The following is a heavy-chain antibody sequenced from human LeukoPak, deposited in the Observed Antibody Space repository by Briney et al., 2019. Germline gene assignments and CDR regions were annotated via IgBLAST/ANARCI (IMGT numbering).Heavy chain of an antibody. J-gene: IGHJ5*02. CDR3: ATRIGYCSSTSCYSNWFDP. CDR2: IYPGDSDT. Sequence: GESLKISCKGSGYSFTSYLIGWVRQMPGKGLEWMGIIYPGDSDTRYSPSFQGQVTISADKSISTAYLQWSSLKASDTAMYYCATRIGYCSSTSCYSNWFDPWGQGTMVTVSS. V-gene: IGHV5-51*01. CDR1: GYSFTSYL. D-gene: IGHD2-2*01.